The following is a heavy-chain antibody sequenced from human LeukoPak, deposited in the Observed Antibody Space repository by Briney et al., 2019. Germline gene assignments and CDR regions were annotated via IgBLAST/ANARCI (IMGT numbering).Heavy chain of an antibody. D-gene: IGHD6-6*01. J-gene: IGHJ6*03. Sequence: ASVKVSCKASGYTFTGYYMHWVRQAPGQGLEWMGWINPNSGGTNYAQKFQGRVTMTRDTSISTAYMELSRLRSDDTAVYYCARDGGRIAAVFSYYYYMDVWGKGTTVTVSS. CDR3: ARDGGRIAAVFSYYYYMDV. CDR1: GYTFTGYY. V-gene: IGHV1-2*02. CDR2: INPNSGGT.